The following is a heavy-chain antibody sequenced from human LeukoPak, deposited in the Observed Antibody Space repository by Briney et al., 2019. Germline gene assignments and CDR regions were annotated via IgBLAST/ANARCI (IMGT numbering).Heavy chain of an antibody. V-gene: IGHV4-38-2*02. CDR3: ARDRAIVVVIARGIDY. CDR2: IYHSGST. D-gene: IGHD2-21*01. CDR1: GYSISSGYY. Sequence: PSETLSLTCTVSGYSISSGYYWGWIRQPPGKGLEWIGSIYHSGSTYYNPSLKSRVTISVDTSKNQFSLKLSSVTAADTAVHYCARDRAIVVVIARGIDYWGQGTLVTVSS. J-gene: IGHJ4*02.